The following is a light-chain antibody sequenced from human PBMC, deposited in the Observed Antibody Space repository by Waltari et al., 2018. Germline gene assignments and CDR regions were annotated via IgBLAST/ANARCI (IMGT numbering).Light chain of an antibody. CDR1: QSVHNY. Sequence: VLTQSPATLSLSPGETATLACRASQSVHNYLAWYQQKPGQAPRHLIFDTSHRATGIPARFSGSGFGTDFSLTIISLEPEDSAVYYCQQRRSWPLTFGGGTKVEIK. V-gene: IGKV3-11*01. CDR3: QQRRSWPLT. J-gene: IGKJ4*01. CDR2: DTS.